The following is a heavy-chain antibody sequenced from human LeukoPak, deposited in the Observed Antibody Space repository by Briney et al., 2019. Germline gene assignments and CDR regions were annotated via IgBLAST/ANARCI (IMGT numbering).Heavy chain of an antibody. D-gene: IGHD2-15*01. CDR3: ARAREYCSGRTCYHYYGMDV. CDR1: GFTFSDYS. V-gene: IGHV3-21*01. CDR2: ISGSSSYI. Sequence: NPGGSLRLSCAASGFTFSDYSMKWVRQAPGKGLEWVSFISGSSSYINYADSVKGRFTSSRDNAKNSPYLQMNSLRAEDTAVYYCARAREYCSGRTCYHYYGMDVWGQGTTVTVSS. J-gene: IGHJ6*02.